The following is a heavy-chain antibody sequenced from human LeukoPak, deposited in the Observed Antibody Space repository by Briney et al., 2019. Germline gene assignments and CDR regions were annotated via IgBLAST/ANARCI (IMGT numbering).Heavy chain of an antibody. Sequence: GASVKVSCKASGGTFSSYAISWVRQAPGQGLEWMGGIVPIFGTANYAQKFQGRVTITADKSTSTAYMELSSLRSEDTAVYYCARDLGSPKTDYWGQGTLVTVSS. D-gene: IGHD2-15*01. J-gene: IGHJ4*02. CDR3: ARDLGSPKTDY. V-gene: IGHV1-69*06. CDR1: GGTFSSYA. CDR2: IVPIFGTA.